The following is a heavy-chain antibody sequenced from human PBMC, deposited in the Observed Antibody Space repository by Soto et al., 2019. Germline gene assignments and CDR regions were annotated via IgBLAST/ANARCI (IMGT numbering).Heavy chain of an antibody. J-gene: IGHJ6*03. CDR3: ARLIIGGDYYYYYMDV. Sequence: SGRTLVNPTQTLTLTCPFSGFSLSTSVMCVSWIRQPPGKALERLALIDWDDDKYYSTSLKTRLTISKDTSKNQVVLTMTNMDPVDTATYYCARLIIGGDYYYYYMDVWGKGTTVTVSS. D-gene: IGHD3-16*01. CDR2: IDWDDDK. CDR1: GFSLSTSVMC. V-gene: IGHV2-70*01.